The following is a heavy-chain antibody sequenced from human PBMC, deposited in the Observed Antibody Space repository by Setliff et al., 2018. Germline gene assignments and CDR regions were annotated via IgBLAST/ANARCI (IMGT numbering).Heavy chain of an antibody. D-gene: IGHD3-10*01. CDR1: GGSFSGYF. CDR2: VNDSGSA. J-gene: IGHJ4*02. CDR3: ARGRYYGSGSYSL. Sequence: PSETLSLTCDVFGGSFSGYFWAWIRQSPGMGLEWIGDVNDSGSANYKPSLKSRLTISRDTSKNQLSLNLSSVTAADTAVYYCARGRYYGSGSYSLWGQGTLVTVSS. V-gene: IGHV4-34*01.